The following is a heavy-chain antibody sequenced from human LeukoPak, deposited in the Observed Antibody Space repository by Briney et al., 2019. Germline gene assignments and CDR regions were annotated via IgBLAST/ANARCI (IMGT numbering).Heavy chain of an antibody. D-gene: IGHD3-16*01. Sequence: GGSLRLSCAASGFTFSSYDMHWVRQATGKGLEWVSAIGTAGDTYYPGSVKGRFTISRENAKNSLYLQMNSLRAGDTAVYYCARGVGFHNAFDIWGQGTMVTVSS. J-gene: IGHJ3*02. CDR3: ARGVGFHNAFDI. V-gene: IGHV3-13*01. CDR1: GFTFSSYD. CDR2: IGTAGDT.